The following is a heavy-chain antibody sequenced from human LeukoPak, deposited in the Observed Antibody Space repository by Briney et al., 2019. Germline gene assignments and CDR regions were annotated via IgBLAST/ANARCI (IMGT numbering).Heavy chain of an antibody. CDR3: ARGGDGLAYCGGDCYSAVD. J-gene: IGHJ4*02. CDR2: IYYSGST. D-gene: IGHD2-21*02. Sequence: SETLSLTCTGSGCSLSSYYWSWIRQPPGKGLEWIGYIYYSGSTNYNPSLTSRGTISVDTSKNQFPLKLSSVTAADTAVYYCARGGDGLAYCGGDCYSAVDWGQGTLVTVSS. CDR1: GCSLSSYY. V-gene: IGHV4-59*01.